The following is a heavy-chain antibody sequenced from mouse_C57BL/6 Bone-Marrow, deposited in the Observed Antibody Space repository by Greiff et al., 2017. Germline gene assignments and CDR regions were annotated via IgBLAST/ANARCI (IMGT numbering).Heavy chain of an antibody. CDR1: GFTFSDYY. V-gene: IGHV5-12*01. CDR3: ARHSNWAWFAY. Sequence: EVKLMESGGGLVQPGGSLKLSCAASGFTFSDYYMYWVRQTPETRLEWVAYISNGGGSTYYPDTVKGRFTISRDNAKNTLYLQISRLKSEDTAMYYCARHSNWAWFAYWGQGTLVTVSA. J-gene: IGHJ3*01. D-gene: IGHD4-1*01. CDR2: ISNGGGST.